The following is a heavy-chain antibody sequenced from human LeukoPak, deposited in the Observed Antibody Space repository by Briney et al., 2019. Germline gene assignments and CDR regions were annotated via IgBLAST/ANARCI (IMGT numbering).Heavy chain of an antibody. CDR3: ARDGWPAFDF. D-gene: IGHD2-15*01. CDR2: TFYRSKWYN. V-gene: IGHV6-1*01. CDR1: GDSVSSNTAA. Sequence: SQTLSLTCAISGDSVSSNTAAWSWIRQSPSRGLEWLGRTFYRSKWYNDYAVSVKSRITINPDTSKNQFSLQLNSVAPEDTAVYYCARDGWPAFDFWGQGTLVTVSS. J-gene: IGHJ4*02.